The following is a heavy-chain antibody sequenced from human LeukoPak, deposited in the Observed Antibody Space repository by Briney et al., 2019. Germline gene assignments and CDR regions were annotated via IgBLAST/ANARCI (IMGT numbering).Heavy chain of an antibody. CDR1: GYTFTGCY. CDR2: INPNSGGT. Sequence: ASVKVSCKASGYTFTGCYMHWVRQAPGQGLEWMGWINPNSGGTNYAQKLQGRVTMTTDTSTSTAYMELRSLRSDDTAVYYCARGVYGDYVPRLYYYYYMDVWGKGTTVTVSS. CDR3: ARGVYGDYVPRLYYYYYMDV. J-gene: IGHJ6*03. V-gene: IGHV1-2*02. D-gene: IGHD4-17*01.